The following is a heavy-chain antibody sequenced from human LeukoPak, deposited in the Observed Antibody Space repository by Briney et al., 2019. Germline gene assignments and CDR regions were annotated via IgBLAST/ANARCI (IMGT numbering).Heavy chain of an antibody. CDR3: ARVDSSNWYDSRGYFDY. CDR2: IYYTGST. J-gene: IGHJ4*02. CDR1: GGSISSYY. D-gene: IGHD6-13*01. V-gene: IGHV4-59*01. Sequence: SETLSLTCTVSGGSISSYYWSWIRQPPGKGLEWIGYIYYTGSTNYNPSLKSRVAISVDTSKNQFSLKLSSVTAADTAVYYCARVDSSNWYDSRGYFDYWGQGTLVTVSS.